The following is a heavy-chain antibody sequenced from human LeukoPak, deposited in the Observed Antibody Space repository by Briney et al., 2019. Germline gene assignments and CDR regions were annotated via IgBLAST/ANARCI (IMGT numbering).Heavy chain of an antibody. J-gene: IGHJ4*02. V-gene: IGHV4-59*01. CDR3: ARDQRFTY. Sequence: SETLSLTCTVSGGSINSYYWNWIRQPPGKGLEWIGYIYYSGSTKYNPSLKSRVTISVDTSKNQFSLKLTSVTAADTAVYYCARDQRFTYWGQGTQVTVS. CDR2: IYYSGST. CDR1: GGSINSYY. D-gene: IGHD5-24*01.